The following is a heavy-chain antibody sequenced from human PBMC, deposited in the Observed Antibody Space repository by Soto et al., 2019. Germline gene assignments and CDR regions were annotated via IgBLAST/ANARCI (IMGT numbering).Heavy chain of an antibody. D-gene: IGHD7-27*01. Sequence: QVQLQQWGAGLLKPSETLSLTCAVYGGSFSGYYWNWIRQPPGKGLEWIGEINHSGSTNYNPSLKXRVTVSVDTSKNQFSLKLSSVTAADTAVYYCARGWGALFDYWGQGALVTVSS. V-gene: IGHV4-34*01. J-gene: IGHJ4*02. CDR1: GGSFSGYY. CDR3: ARGWGALFDY. CDR2: INHSGST.